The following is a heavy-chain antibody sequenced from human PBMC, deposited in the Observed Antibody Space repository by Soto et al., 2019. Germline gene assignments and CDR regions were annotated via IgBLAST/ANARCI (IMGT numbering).Heavy chain of an antibody. D-gene: IGHD4-17*01. V-gene: IGHV1-46*01. J-gene: IGHJ6*02. CDR2: INPSGGST. Sequence: ASVKVSCKASGYTFTSYYMHWVRQAPGQGLEWMGIINPSGGSTSYAQKFQGRVTMTRYTSTSTVYMELSSLRSEDTAVYYCARDRLYGDYPPGYYYGMDVWGQGTTVTVSS. CDR1: GYTFTSYY. CDR3: ARDRLYGDYPPGYYYGMDV.